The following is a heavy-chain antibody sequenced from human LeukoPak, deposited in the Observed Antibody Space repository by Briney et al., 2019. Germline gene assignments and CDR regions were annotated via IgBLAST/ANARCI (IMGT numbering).Heavy chain of an antibody. CDR2: IYPGDSDT. V-gene: IGHV5-51*01. D-gene: IGHD4-17*01. CDR3: ARAYGDYTGALY. CDR1: GYSFTNYW. Sequence: GESLKISCKGSGYSFTNYWIGWVRQMPGKGLEWMGIIYPGDSDTRYSPSFQGQVTISADKSINTTYLHWRSLKASDNAMYYCARAYGDYTGALYWGQGTLVTVSS. J-gene: IGHJ4*02.